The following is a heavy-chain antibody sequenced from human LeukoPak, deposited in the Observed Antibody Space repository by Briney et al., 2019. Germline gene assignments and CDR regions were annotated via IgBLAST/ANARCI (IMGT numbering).Heavy chain of an antibody. V-gene: IGHV4-59*08. Sequence: PSETLSLTWTVSAGSISSYYCGWIRQPPGKGLEWIGYIYYSGSTNYNPSLKSRVTISVDTSKNQFSLKLSSVTAADTAVYYGARRGPYGVASYFDYWGQGTLVTVSS. J-gene: IGHJ4*02. CDR2: IYYSGST. CDR1: AGSISSYY. CDR3: ARRGPYGVASYFDY. D-gene: IGHD3-3*01.